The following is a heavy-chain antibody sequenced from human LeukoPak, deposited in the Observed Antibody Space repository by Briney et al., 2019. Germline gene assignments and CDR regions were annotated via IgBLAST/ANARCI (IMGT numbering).Heavy chain of an antibody. V-gene: IGHV1-18*01. CDR2: ISAYNGNT. CDR3: ARDTGSTHHSGSYYPPFDY. D-gene: IGHD1-26*01. CDR1: GYTFTSYG. J-gene: IGHJ4*02. Sequence: GALVKVSCKASGYTFTSYGISWVRQAPGQGLEWMGWISAYNGNTNYAQKLQGRVTMTTDTSTSTAYMELRSLRSDDTAVYYCARDTGSTHHSGSYYPPFDYWGQGTLVTVSS.